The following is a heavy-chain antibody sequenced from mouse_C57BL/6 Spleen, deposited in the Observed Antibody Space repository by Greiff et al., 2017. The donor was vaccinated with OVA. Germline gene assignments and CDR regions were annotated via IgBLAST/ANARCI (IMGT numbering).Heavy chain of an antibody. CDR2: ISSGGSYT. V-gene: IGHV5-6*01. CDR3: AREGHLLLRNLDY. CDR1: GFTFSSYG. J-gene: IGHJ2*01. D-gene: IGHD1-1*01. Sequence: EVQRVESGGDLVKPGGSLKLSCAASGFTFSSYGMSWVRQTPDKRLEWVATISSGGSYTYYTDSVKGRFTISRDNAKNTLYLQMSSLNSEDTAMYYCAREGHLLLRNLDYWGQGTTLTVSS.